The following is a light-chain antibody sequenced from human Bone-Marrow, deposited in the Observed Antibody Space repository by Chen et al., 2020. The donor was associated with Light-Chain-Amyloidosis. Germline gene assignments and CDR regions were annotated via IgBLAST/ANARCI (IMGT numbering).Light chain of an antibody. CDR1: QSVSSY. CDR2: DAS. CDR3: QQRSNWPPM. V-gene: IGKV3-11*01. J-gene: IGKJ1*01. Sequence: EIVLTQSPATLSLSPGERATLSCRASQSVSSYLAWYQQKPGQAPRLLIYDASNRATGIPARCSGSGSGTDFTLTISSLEPEDFAVYYCQQRSNWPPMFGQGTKVEIK.